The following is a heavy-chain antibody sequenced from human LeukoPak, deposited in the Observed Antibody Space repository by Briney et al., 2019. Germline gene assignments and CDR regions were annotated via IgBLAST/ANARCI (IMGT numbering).Heavy chain of an antibody. V-gene: IGHV4-59*01. J-gene: IGHJ4*02. CDR2: IYYSGST. D-gene: IGHD5-24*01. CDR1: GGFISSYY. CDR3: AGGVEMDTIRSYYFDY. Sequence: SETLSLTCTVSGGFISSYYWSWIRQPPGKGREWIGYIYYSGSTNYNPSLKSRVTISVDTSKNQFSLKLSSVTAADTAVYYCAGGVEMDTIRSYYFDYWGQGTLVTVSS.